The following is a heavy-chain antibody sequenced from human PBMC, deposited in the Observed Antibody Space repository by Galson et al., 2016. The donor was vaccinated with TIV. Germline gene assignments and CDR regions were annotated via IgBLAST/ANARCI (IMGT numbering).Heavy chain of an antibody. CDR3: MRDRSTYYFDSSGYSPFDH. CDR1: GYSISSGYY. V-gene: IGHV4-38-2*02. D-gene: IGHD3-22*01. Sequence: SETLSLTCGVSGYSISSGYYWGWIRQPPGKGLEWIGSIYHSGMTYYNPSLESRVTISVDTSKNQFSLKLSSVTAADTAVYYCMRDRSTYYFDSSGYSPFDHWGQGTLVTVSS. J-gene: IGHJ4*02. CDR2: IYHSGMT.